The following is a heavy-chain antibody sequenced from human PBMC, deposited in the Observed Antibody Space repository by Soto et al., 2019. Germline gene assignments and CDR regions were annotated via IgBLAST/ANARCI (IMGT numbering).Heavy chain of an antibody. CDR1: GGSFSGYY. D-gene: IGHD6-19*01. CDR3: ARFSGSYYYAMDV. Sequence: SETLSLTCAVYGGSFSGYYWSWIRQPPGKGLEWIGEINHSGVTNYKPSLKRRVTISVDTSKNQFSLQLKSVTAADTALYYCARFSGSYYYAMDVRVQGSTVT. CDR2: INHSGVT. J-gene: IGHJ6*02. V-gene: IGHV4-34*01.